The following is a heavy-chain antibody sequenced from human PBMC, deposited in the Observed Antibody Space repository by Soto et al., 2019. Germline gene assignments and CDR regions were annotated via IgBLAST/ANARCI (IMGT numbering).Heavy chain of an antibody. Sequence: QLQLQESGPGLVKPSETLSLTCTVSGGSISSSSYFWGWIRQPPGKGLEWIGSTYYSGSTYYNPSLKSRFTVSVDTSKNQFSLKLSSVTAADTAVYYCARHPSHFWFDPWGQGTLVTVSS. V-gene: IGHV4-39*01. CDR3: ARHPSHFWFDP. CDR1: GGSISSSSYF. CDR2: TYYSGST. J-gene: IGHJ5*02.